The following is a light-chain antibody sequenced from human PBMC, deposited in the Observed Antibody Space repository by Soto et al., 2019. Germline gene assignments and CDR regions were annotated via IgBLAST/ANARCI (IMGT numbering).Light chain of an antibody. V-gene: IGKV3-15*01. CDR2: GAS. CDR1: LSVSSD. J-gene: IGKJ2*01. CDR3: QQYNKWPPN. Sequence: EIVMTQSPATLSVSPGERATLSCRAGLSVSSDLAWYQQKPGQAPRVLIYGASTRATVIPARLSGSGSGTEFTLTISSLQSEDFAVYYWQQYNKWPPNFGQGTKLEIK.